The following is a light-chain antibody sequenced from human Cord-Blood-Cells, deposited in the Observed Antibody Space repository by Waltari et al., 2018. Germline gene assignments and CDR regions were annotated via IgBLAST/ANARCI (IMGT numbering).Light chain of an antibody. CDR2: SNN. V-gene: IGLV1-44*01. CDR1: SSNIGSNT. J-gene: IGLJ3*02. CDR3: AAWDDSLNGRV. Sequence: QSVLTQPPSASGTPGQRVTISCSGSSSNIGSNTVNWYQQLPGTAPKLLICSNNPGPAGVPDRCSGSKSGTSASRAIRGLQSGDEADYYCAAWDDSLNGRVFGGGTKLTVL.